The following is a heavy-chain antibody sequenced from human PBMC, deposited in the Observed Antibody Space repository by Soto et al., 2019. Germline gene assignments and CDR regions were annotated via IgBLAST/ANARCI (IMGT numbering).Heavy chain of an antibody. V-gene: IGHV3-30*03. D-gene: IGHD2-21*01. CDR1: GFTFSGYR. J-gene: IGHJ4*03. CDR2: ISNDGSNT. CDR3: EGDRKYYCFVVATTYALDY. Sequence: GGSLRLSCAASGFTFSGYRMHWVRQAPGKGLEWVAVISNDGSNTYSAESVKGRFTISRDNSKNTLYLQMNSLRLEDTAIYFCEGDRKYYCFVVATTYALDYCGQGTLVTVSS.